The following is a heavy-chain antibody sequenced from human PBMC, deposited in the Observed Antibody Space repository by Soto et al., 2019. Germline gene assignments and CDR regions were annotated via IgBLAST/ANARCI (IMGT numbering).Heavy chain of an antibody. V-gene: IGHV4-39*01. CDR1: GASVTSTIYY. CDR3: ARQDYGALHFDS. Sequence: SETLSLTCTVSGASVTSTIYYWAWVRQPPGKGLEWIGTIYYSGSIYYNPSLKSRVTMSVDTSKNQFSLRLGSVTAADTAVYYCARQDYGALHFDSWGQGTLVTVSS. CDR2: IYYSGSI. D-gene: IGHD4-17*01. J-gene: IGHJ4*02.